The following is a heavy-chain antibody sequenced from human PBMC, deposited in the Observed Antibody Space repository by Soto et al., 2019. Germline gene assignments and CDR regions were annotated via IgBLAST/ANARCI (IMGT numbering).Heavy chain of an antibody. Sequence: ASVKVSCKASGYTFTSYDINWVRQATRQGLEWMGWTNPNSGNTCYAQKFQGRVTMTRDTSISTAYMELSSLRSEDTAVYYCARGFEAAAGSMDYYYYYGMDVWGQGTTVTVSS. CDR2: TNPNSGNT. V-gene: IGHV1-8*01. CDR1: GYTFTSYD. D-gene: IGHD6-13*01. J-gene: IGHJ6*02. CDR3: ARGFEAAAGSMDYYYYYGMDV.